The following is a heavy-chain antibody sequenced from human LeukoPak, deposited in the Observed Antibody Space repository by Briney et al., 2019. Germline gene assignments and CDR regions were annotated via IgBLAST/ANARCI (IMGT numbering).Heavy chain of an antibody. CDR2: ISGSGSDI. D-gene: IGHD1/OR15-1a*01. Sequence: GGSLRLSCAASEFSVGSNYMTWVRQAPGKGLEWLSYISGSGSDINYADSVKGRFTVSRDNAKSALYLQMNGLGVEDTAIYYCATKAREAPEWGQGTLVTVSS. V-gene: IGHV3-11*01. J-gene: IGHJ4*01. CDR1: EFSVGSNY. CDR3: ATKAREAPE.